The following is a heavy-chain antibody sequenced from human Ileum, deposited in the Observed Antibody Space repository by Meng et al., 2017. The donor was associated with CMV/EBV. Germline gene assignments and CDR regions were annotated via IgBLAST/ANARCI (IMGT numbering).Heavy chain of an antibody. J-gene: IGHJ5*02. V-gene: IGHV4-4*07. CDR2: IDPSGSA. CDR1: GGSISGSFF. CDR3: ARECVGEGDWCHWDYWFDP. D-gene: IGHD2-21*01. Sequence: HLRESGPRRVKPSETLSLPCTVSGGSISGSFFWSWVRQSAGKRLEWIGRIDPSGSANYNPSLQGRITVSIDTSNNQFSLTLTSVTAADTAVYYCARECVGEGDWCHWDYWFDPWGQGTLVTVSS.